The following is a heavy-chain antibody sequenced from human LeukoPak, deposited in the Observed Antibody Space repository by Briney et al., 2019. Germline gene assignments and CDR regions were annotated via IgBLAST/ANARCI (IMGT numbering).Heavy chain of an antibody. CDR1: GGSISSHY. J-gene: IGHJ6*02. V-gene: IGHV4-59*11. CDR3: ARAGGYYSYYYGMDV. D-gene: IGHD3-10*01. Sequence: SETLSLTCTVSGGSISSHYWSWIRQPPGKGLEWIGYIYYSGSTNYNPSLKSRVTISVDTSKNQFSLKLSSVTAADTAVYYCARAGGYYSYYYGMDVWGQGTTVTVPS. CDR2: IYYSGST.